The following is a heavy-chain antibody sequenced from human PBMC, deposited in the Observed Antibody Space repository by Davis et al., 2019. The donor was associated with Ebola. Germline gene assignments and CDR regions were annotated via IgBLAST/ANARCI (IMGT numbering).Heavy chain of an antibody. D-gene: IGHD3-10*01. J-gene: IGHJ4*02. Sequence: ASVKVSCKASGYTFTSYGISWVRQAPGQGLEWMGWISAYNGNTNYAQKLQGRVTMTTDTSTSTAYMELRGLRYDDTAVYYWARVRTMVRGGDFDYWGQGTLVTVSS. CDR2: ISAYNGNT. CDR1: GYTFTSYG. CDR3: ARVRTMVRGGDFDY. V-gene: IGHV1-18*01.